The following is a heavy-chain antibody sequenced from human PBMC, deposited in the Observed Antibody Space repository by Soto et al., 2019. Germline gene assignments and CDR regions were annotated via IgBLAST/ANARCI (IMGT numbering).Heavy chain of an antibody. CDR3: ARNYGGNVDY. Sequence: SETLSLTCTVSGGSISSGDYYWSWIRQPPGKGLEWIGYIYHSGSTYYNPSLKSRVTISVDTSKNQFSLKLSSATAADTAVYYCARNYGGNVDYWGQGTLVTVSS. CDR1: GGSISSGDYY. J-gene: IGHJ4*02. CDR2: IYHSGST. D-gene: IGHD4-17*01. V-gene: IGHV4-30-4*01.